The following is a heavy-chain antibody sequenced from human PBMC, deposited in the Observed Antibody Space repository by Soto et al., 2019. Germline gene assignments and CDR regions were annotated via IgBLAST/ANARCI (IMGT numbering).Heavy chain of an antibody. Sequence: PGGALRLSCAASGFTFSSYSMNWVRQAPGKGLEWVSSISSSSSYIYYADSVKGRFTISRDNAKNSLHLQMNSLRAEDTAVYYCARRWELLGGFDPWGQGTLVTVPQ. CDR1: GFTFSSYS. CDR2: ISSSSSYI. CDR3: ARRWELLGGFDP. J-gene: IGHJ5*02. V-gene: IGHV3-21*01. D-gene: IGHD1-26*01.